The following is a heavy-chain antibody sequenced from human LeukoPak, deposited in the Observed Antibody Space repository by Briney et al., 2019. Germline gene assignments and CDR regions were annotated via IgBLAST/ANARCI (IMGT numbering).Heavy chain of an antibody. D-gene: IGHD3-22*01. Sequence: SETLSLTCTVSGGSISSSSYYWGWIRQPPGKGLEWIGSIYYSGSTYYNPSLKSRVTISVDTSKNQFSLKLSSVTAADTAVYYCARAKGAGIYYDSSAGSVRNWFDPWGQGTLVTVSS. CDR2: IYYSGST. V-gene: IGHV4-39*07. J-gene: IGHJ5*02. CDR1: GGSISSSSYY. CDR3: ARAKGAGIYYDSSAGSVRNWFDP.